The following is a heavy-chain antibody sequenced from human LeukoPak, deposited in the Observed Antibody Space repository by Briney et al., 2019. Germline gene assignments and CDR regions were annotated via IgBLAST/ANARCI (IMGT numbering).Heavy chain of an antibody. D-gene: IGHD6-13*01. CDR3: GGYSSSWLAFDI. V-gene: IGHV3-7*02. Sequence: GGSLRLSCAASGFTFSSYWMSWARQAPGKGLEWVANIKQDGSEKYYADSVKGRFTISRDNAKNSLDLQMNSLGAEDTAVYYCGGYSSSWLAFDIWGQGTMVTVSS. CDR1: GFTFSSYW. CDR2: IKQDGSEK. J-gene: IGHJ3*02.